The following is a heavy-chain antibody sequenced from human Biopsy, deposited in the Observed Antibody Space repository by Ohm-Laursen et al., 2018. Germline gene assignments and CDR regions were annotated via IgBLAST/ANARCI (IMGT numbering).Heavy chain of an antibody. V-gene: IGHV1-69*01. CDR1: GGTFSSSA. Sequence: SSVKVSCKASGGTFSSSAITWVRQAPGQGLEWMGGIIGIFRTAHYAQKFQGRVTITADEFMSTAYMELSSLRSGDTAVYYCAREEGGGGDYYYGLDVWGQGTTVTVFS. D-gene: IGHD4-23*01. CDR3: AREEGGGGDYYYGLDV. J-gene: IGHJ6*02. CDR2: IIGIFRTA.